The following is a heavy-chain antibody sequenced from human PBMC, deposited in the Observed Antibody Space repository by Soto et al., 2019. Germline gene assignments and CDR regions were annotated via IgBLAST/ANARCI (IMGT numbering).Heavy chain of an antibody. Sequence: PGGSPRLSCAAPQYSCSRDIMQWVLQASGRGMEWVSDISRSSSTIDYADSVKGRFTVSRDNAKNSLYLQMNSLRAEDTAVYYCARDREYCSGNQCHQTASDYWGQGTLVTLSS. V-gene: IGHV3-48*01. CDR2: ISRSSSTI. D-gene: IGHD2-15*01. J-gene: IGHJ4*02. CDR3: ARDREYCSGNQCHQTASDY. CDR1: QYSCSRDI.